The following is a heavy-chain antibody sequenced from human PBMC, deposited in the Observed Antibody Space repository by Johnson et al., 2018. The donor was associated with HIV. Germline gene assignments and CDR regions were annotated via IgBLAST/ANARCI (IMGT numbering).Heavy chain of an antibody. CDR2: ISYDGSNK. CDR3: AKESETYGGNIGFQHAFDI. J-gene: IGHJ3*02. Sequence: VQLVESGGGLVQPGGSLRLSCAASGFTFSSYAMHWVRQAPGKGLEWVAVISYDGSNKYYADSVKGRFTVSRDNSKNTLYLQMNSLRADDTAVYYCAKESETYGGNIGFQHAFDIWGQGTMVTVSS. CDR1: GFTFSSYA. D-gene: IGHD4-23*01. V-gene: IGHV3-30-3*01.